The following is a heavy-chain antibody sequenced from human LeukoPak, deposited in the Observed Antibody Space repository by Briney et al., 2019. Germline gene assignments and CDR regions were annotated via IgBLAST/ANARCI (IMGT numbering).Heavy chain of an antibody. Sequence: SETLSLTCAVYGGSFSGYYWSWIRQPPGKGLEWIGEINHSGSTNYNPSLKSRVTISVDTSKNQFSLKLSSVTAADTAVYYCAREKYYYDSSCYYGRDAFDIWGQGTVVTVSS. D-gene: IGHD3-22*01. CDR1: GGSFSGYY. CDR3: AREKYYYDSSCYYGRDAFDI. V-gene: IGHV4-34*01. J-gene: IGHJ3*02. CDR2: INHSGST.